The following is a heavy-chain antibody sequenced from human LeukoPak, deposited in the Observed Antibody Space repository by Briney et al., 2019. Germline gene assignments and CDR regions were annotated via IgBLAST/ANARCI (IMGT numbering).Heavy chain of an antibody. CDR1: GFTFSNYW. CDR2: IKLDGSEK. CDR3: ARASGYFHY. V-gene: IGHV3-7*05. Sequence: GGSLRLSCAASGFTFSNYWMSWVRQAPGKGLEWVANIKLDGSEKYYVDSAKGRFTISRDNAKNSLFLQMNSLRAEDTAVYYCARASGYFHYWGQGTLVTVSS. J-gene: IGHJ4*02.